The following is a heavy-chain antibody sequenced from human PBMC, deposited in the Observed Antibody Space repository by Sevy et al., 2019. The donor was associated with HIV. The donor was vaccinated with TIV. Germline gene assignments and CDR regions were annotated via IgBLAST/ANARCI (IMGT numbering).Heavy chain of an antibody. D-gene: IGHD2-15*01. CDR3: ARVGPDIELGDY. Sequence: GGSLRLSCAASGFTFSSYSMNWVRQAPGKGLEWVSSISSSSSYIYYADSVKGRFTISRDNAKNSLYLQMNSLRAEETAVYYCARVGPDIELGDYWGQGTLVTVSS. CDR2: ISSSSSYI. CDR1: GFTFSSYS. V-gene: IGHV3-21*01. J-gene: IGHJ4*02.